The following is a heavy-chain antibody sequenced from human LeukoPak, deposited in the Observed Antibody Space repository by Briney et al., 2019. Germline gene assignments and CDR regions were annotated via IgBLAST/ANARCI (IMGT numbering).Heavy chain of an antibody. CDR3: AKGCSSTNCPPDY. CDR2: ITWNSGSM. CDR1: GFTFDDYA. J-gene: IGHJ4*02. V-gene: IGHV3-9*01. D-gene: IGHD2-2*01. Sequence: SLRLSCAASGFTFDDYAMHWVRQAPGKGLEWVSGITWNSGSMAYADSVKGRFTISRDNAKNSLYLQMNSLRAEDTAFYYCAKGCSSTNCPPDYWGQGTLVTVSS.